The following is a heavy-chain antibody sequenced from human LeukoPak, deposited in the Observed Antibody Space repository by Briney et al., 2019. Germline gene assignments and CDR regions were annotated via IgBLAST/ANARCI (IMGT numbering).Heavy chain of an antibody. Sequence: GGSLRLSCAASGFTFSSYGMHWVRQAPGKGLEWVAVISYDGSNKYYADSVKGRFTISRDNAKNSLYLQMDSLRAEDTAVYYCARSGYWSTYYYYGMDVWGQGTTVTVSS. CDR1: GFTFSSYG. CDR3: ARSGYWSTYYYYGMDV. D-gene: IGHD3-3*01. V-gene: IGHV3-30*03. J-gene: IGHJ6*02. CDR2: ISYDGSNK.